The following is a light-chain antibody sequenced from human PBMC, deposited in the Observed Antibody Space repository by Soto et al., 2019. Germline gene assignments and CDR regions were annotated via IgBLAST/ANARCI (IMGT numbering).Light chain of an antibody. V-gene: IGKV1-33*01. CDR2: GAS. CDR1: QYVGNY. Sequence: IRLTQSPTSLIASVGDRVTITCQASQYVGNYLNWYQQKPGEPPRLLISGASNLEPGVPARFSGSGSGADFTFIISDLQPEDVAIYFCQQYDNIILSFGGGTKVEI. CDR3: QQYDNIILS. J-gene: IGKJ4*01.